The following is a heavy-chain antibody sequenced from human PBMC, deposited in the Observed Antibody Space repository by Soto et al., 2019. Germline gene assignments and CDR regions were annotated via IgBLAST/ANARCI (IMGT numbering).Heavy chain of an antibody. V-gene: IGHV5-51*01. D-gene: IGHD6-13*01. J-gene: IGHJ6*02. CDR1: GYSFTSYW. CDR3: ARQVVAAARSYYYYYGMDV. CDR2: IYPGDSDT. Sequence: PGESLKISCKGSGYSFTSYWIGWVRQMPGKGLEWMGIIYPGDSDTRYSPSFQGQVTISADKSISTAYLQWSSLKAPDTAMYYCARQVVAAARSYYYYYGMDVWGQGTTVTVSS.